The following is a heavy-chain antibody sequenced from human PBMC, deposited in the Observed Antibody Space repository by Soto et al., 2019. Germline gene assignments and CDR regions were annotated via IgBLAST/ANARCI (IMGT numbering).Heavy chain of an antibody. CDR2: IDWDDDK. CDR3: ARIRPRPYCSSTSCYRGYYYMDV. J-gene: IGHJ6*03. CDR1: GFSLSTSGMC. D-gene: IGHD2-2*01. Sequence: SGPTLVNPTQTLTLTCTFSGFSLSTSGMCVSWIRQPPGKALEWLARIDWDDDKYYSTSLKTRLTISKDTSKNQVVLTMTNMDPVDTATYYCARIRPRPYCSSTSCYRGYYYMDVWGKGTTVTVSS. V-gene: IGHV2-70*11.